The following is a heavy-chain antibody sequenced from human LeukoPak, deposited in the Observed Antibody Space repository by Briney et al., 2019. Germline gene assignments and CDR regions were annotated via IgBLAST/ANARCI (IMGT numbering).Heavy chain of an antibody. CDR2: IYYSGST. CDR1: GGSISSGGYY. Sequence: SETLSLTCTVSGGSISSGGYYWSWIRQHPGKGLEWIGYIYYSGSTYYNPSLKSRVTISVDTSKNQFSLKLSSVTAADTAVYYCARDPYDSAFDYWGQGTLVTVSS. D-gene: IGHD3-22*01. V-gene: IGHV4-31*03. CDR3: ARDPYDSAFDY. J-gene: IGHJ4*02.